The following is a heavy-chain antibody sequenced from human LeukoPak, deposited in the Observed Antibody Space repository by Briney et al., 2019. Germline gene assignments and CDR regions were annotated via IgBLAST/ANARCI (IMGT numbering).Heavy chain of an antibody. Sequence: GGSLRLSCAASGFTFSSYAMHWVRQAPGKGLEWVTFIRYDGSNKYYADSVKGRFTISRDNSKNTLYLQMNSLRAEDTAMYYCAKDTKRWKTYYYASGSYYFDYWGQGTLVTVSS. D-gene: IGHD3-10*01. CDR1: GFTFSSYA. CDR2: IRYDGSNK. CDR3: AKDTKRWKTYYYASGSYYFDY. V-gene: IGHV3-30*02. J-gene: IGHJ4*02.